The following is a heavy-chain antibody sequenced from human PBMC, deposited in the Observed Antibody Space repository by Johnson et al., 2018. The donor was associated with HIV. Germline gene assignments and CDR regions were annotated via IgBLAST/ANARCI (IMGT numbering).Heavy chain of an antibody. Sequence: VQLVESGGGLVQPGGSLRLSCAASGFTFRNYDMHWVRQAPGKGLDWVPAFRGSGGSTYYADSVKGRFTISRDNTKNSLYLQKDSLRAEEAAVYYCAKEGRYVEGAFDIWGQGTMVTVSS. V-gene: IGHV3-23*04. CDR1: GFTFRNYD. CDR2: FRGSGGST. D-gene: IGHD5-12*01. J-gene: IGHJ3*02. CDR3: AKEGRYVEGAFDI.